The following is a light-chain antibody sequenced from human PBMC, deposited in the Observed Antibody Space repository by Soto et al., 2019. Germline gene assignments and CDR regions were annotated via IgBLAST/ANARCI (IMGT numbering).Light chain of an antibody. CDR3: HQYNSYSEA. J-gene: IGKJ1*01. CDR2: KAS. V-gene: IGKV1-5*03. Sequence: DIQMTQSPSTLSGSVVDRVTITGRASQTISSWLAWYQQKPVKAPKLLIYKASTLKSGVASRFSGSRCGTEFTVTIITLQPDDFVTYYCHQYNSYSEAFGQGTKVDI. CDR1: QTISSW.